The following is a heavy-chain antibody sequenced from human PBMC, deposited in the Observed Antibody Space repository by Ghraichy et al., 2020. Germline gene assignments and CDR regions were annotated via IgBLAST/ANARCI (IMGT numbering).Heavy chain of an antibody. Sequence: SCAASGFIFSNAWMNWVRQAPGKGLEWVGRIKRQTDGGPTDYAAPVKGRFTISRDDSKNMLYLQMNSLKTEDTAVYYCTTDPGQWLSFDYWGQGTLVTVSS. CDR1: GFIFSNAW. D-gene: IGHD6-19*01. CDR2: IKRQTDGGPT. V-gene: IGHV3-15*07. J-gene: IGHJ4*02. CDR3: TTDPGQWLSFDY.